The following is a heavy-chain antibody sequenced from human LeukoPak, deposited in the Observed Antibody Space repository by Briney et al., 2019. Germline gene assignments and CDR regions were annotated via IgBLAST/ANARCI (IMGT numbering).Heavy chain of an antibody. V-gene: IGHV3-7*01. D-gene: IGHD4-17*01. J-gene: IGHJ3*02. CDR1: GFTFNSYW. CDR3: ARDRVTMTTNAFDI. CDR2: IKQDGSEK. Sequence: GGSLRLSCAASGFTFNSYWVSWVRQAPGKGLEWVANIKQDGSEKYYVDSVKGRFTISRDNAKNSLYLQMNSLRAEDTAVYYCARDRVTMTTNAFDIWGQGTMVTVSS.